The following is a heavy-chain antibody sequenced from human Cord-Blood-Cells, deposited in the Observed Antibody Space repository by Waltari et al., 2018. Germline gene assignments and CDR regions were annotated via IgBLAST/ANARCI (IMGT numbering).Heavy chain of an antibody. J-gene: IGHJ3*02. Sequence: QVQLQESGPGLVKPSETLSLTCTVSGGSISSYYWSWIRQHAGKGLEWIGRIYTSGSTNYNPSLKSRVTMSVDTSKNQCSLKLSSVTAADAVVYYCATSSGWYAFDIWGQGTMVTVSS. CDR1: GGSISSYY. CDR2: IYTSGST. V-gene: IGHV4-4*07. CDR3: ATSSGWYAFDI. D-gene: IGHD6-19*01.